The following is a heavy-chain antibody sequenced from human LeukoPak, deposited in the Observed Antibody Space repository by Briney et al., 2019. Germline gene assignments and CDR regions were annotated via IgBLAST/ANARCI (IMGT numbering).Heavy chain of an antibody. Sequence: KPSETLSLTCAVYGGSFSGYYWSWIRQPPGKGLEWIGEINHSGSTNYNPSLKSRVTISVDTSKNQFSLKLSSVTAADTAVYYCASNDYGGTCEYWGQGTLVTVSS. J-gene: IGHJ4*02. CDR3: ASNDYGGTCEY. CDR2: INHSGST. V-gene: IGHV4-34*01. CDR1: GGSFSGYY. D-gene: IGHD4-17*01.